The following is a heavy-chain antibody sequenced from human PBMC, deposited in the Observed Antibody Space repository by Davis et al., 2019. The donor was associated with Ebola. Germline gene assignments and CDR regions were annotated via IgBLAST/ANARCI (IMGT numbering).Heavy chain of an antibody. CDR3: ARAARVAVARTNWFDP. V-gene: IGHV1-18*04. D-gene: IGHD6-19*01. CDR1: GYTFTSYG. Sequence: ASVKVSCKASGYTFTSYGISWVRQAPGQGLEWMGWISAYNGNTNYAQKLQGRVTMTTDTSTSTAYMELSRLRSDDTAVYYCARAARVAVARTNWFDPWGQGTLVTVSS. J-gene: IGHJ5*02. CDR2: ISAYNGNT.